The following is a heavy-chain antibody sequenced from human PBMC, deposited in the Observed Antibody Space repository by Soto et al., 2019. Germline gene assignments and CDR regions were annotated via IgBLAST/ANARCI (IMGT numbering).Heavy chain of an antibody. V-gene: IGHV4-4*02. J-gene: IGHJ1*01. Sequence: SETLSLTGAVAGASISGTNCWSWFRQPPGKGLEWIGEISPTGITNYNPSLKSRVTISLDQSKNQFSLKLSSVTAAHTAVYFCARELQQLAIFQHWGQGPLVNVSS. D-gene: IGHD6-13*01. CDR2: ISPTGIT. CDR1: GASISGTNC. CDR3: ARELQQLAIFQH.